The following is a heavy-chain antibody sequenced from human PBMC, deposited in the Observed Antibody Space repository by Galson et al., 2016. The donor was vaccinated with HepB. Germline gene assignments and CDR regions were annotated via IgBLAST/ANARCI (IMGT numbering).Heavy chain of an antibody. CDR2: IDRSGTT. Sequence: SETLSLTCAVSGYSITSPYYGGWIRQPPGKGLEWIGSIDRSGTTYYNSSLSSPVTISLDTSRNQFSLKLKSVTAADTAPYYCARFNDYGDYADYWGRGTLVTVSS. D-gene: IGHD4-17*01. CDR1: GYSITSPYY. J-gene: IGHJ4*02. CDR3: ARFNDYGDYADY. V-gene: IGHV4-38-2*01.